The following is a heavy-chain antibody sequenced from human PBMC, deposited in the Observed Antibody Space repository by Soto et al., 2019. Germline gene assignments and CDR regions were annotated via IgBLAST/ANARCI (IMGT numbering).Heavy chain of an antibody. D-gene: IGHD2-15*01. Sequence: SETLSLTCAVYGGSFSGYYWSWIRQPPGKGLEWIGEINHSGSTNYNPSLKSRVTISVDTSKNQFSLKLSSVTAADTAVYYCARDVHCSGGSCYSKGRRDNWFDPWGQGTLVTVSS. CDR3: ARDVHCSGGSCYSKGRRDNWFDP. CDR1: GGSFSGYY. CDR2: INHSGST. J-gene: IGHJ5*02. V-gene: IGHV4-34*01.